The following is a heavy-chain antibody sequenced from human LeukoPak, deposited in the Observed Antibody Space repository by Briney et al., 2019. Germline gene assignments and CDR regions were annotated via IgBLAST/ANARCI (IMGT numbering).Heavy chain of an antibody. J-gene: IGHJ3*02. CDR3: ARDRDYGDSLDAFDI. CDR2: ISGSGGST. CDR1: GFTFSSYA. Sequence: PGGSLRLSCAASGFTFSSYAMSWVRQAPGKGLEWVSAISGSGGSTYYADSVKGRFTISRDNSKNTLYLQMNSLRAEDTAVYYCARDRDYGDSLDAFDIWGQGTMVTVSS. D-gene: IGHD4-17*01. V-gene: IGHV3-23*01.